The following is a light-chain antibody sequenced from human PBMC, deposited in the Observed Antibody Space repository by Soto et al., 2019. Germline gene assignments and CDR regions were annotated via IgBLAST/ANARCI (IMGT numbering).Light chain of an antibody. CDR2: GAS. CDR1: QSVSSTY. J-gene: IGKJ1*01. V-gene: IGKV3-20*01. Sequence: EIVLTQSPGTLSLSPGERATLSCRASQSVSSTYLAWYQHKPGQAPRLLIYGASSRATGIPDRFSGSGSGTDFTLTISRLEPEDFAVYYWQYYGSSPWTFGQGTKVEIK. CDR3: QYYGSSPWT.